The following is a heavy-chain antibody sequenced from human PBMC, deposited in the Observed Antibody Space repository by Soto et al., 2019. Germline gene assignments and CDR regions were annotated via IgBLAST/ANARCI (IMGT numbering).Heavy chain of an antibody. D-gene: IGHD1-26*01. CDR2: IYPGDSDT. V-gene: IGHV5-51*01. J-gene: IGHJ4*02. CDR1: GFTFSSYW. CDR3: ARLGSYYDPPMGGFDY. Sequence: PGGSLRLSCAASGFTFSSYWIGWVRQMPGKGLEWMGIIYPGDSDTRYSPSFQGQVTISADKSISTAYLQWSSLKASDTAMYYCARLGSYYDPPMGGFDYWGQGTLVTVSS.